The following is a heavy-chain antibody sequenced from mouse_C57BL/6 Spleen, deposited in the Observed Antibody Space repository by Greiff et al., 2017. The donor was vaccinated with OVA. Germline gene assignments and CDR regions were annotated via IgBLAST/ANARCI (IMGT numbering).Heavy chain of an antibody. Sequence: EVQLVESGGGLVQPKGSLKLSCAASGFSFNTYAMNWVRQAPGKGLEWVARIRSKSNNYAPYYAASVKDRFTISRDDSESMLYLQMNNLKTEDTAMYYCVRGYYGSWDYAMDYWGQGTSVTVSS. CDR2: IRSKSNNYAP. D-gene: IGHD1-1*01. J-gene: IGHJ4*01. CDR1: GFSFNTYA. CDR3: VRGYYGSWDYAMDY. V-gene: IGHV10-1*01.